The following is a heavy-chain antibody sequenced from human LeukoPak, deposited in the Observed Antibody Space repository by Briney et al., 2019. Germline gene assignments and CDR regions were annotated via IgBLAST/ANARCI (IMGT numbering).Heavy chain of an antibody. CDR3: ARQLPAAHGDAFDI. CDR1: GGSISTSNYH. CDR2: IYYSGST. D-gene: IGHD2-2*01. J-gene: IGHJ3*02. Sequence: PSEILSLTCSVSGGSISTSNYHWGWIRQPPGKGLEWIGNIYYSGSTNYNPSLKSRVTISVDTSKNQFSLNLSSATAADTAVYYCARQLPAAHGDAFDIGGQGKMATVSS. V-gene: IGHV4-39*01.